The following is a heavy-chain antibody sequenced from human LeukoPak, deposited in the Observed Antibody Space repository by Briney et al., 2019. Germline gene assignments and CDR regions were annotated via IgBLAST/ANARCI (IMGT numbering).Heavy chain of an antibody. CDR2: ISSSSSYI. CDR1: GFTFSSYS. Sequence: GGSLRLSCAASGFTFSSYSMNWVRQAPGKGLEWVSSISSSSSYIYYADSVKGRFTISRDNAKNSLYLQMNSLRAEDTAVYYCARAGFDFWSGYFGMNYYGMDVWGQGTTVTVSS. CDR3: ARAGFDFWSGYFGMNYYGMDV. D-gene: IGHD3-3*01. J-gene: IGHJ6*02. V-gene: IGHV3-21*01.